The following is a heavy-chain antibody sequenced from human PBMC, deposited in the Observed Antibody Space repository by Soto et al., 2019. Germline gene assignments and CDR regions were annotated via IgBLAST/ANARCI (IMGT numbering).Heavy chain of an antibody. D-gene: IGHD2-15*01. CDR2: INHSGST. V-gene: IGHV4-34*01. Sequence: QVQLQQWGAGLLKPSETLSLTCAVYGGSFSGYYWSWIRQPPGKGLEWIGEINHSGSTNYNPSLKSRATISVDTSKNQFSLKLSSVTAADTAVYYCARTLVANFDYWGQGTLVTVSS. CDR1: GGSFSGYY. J-gene: IGHJ4*02. CDR3: ARTLVANFDY.